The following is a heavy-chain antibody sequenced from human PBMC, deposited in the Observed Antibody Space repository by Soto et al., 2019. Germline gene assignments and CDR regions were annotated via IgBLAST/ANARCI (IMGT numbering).Heavy chain of an antibody. CDR1: GFTFSSYS. CDR2: ISSSSSTI. D-gene: IGHD3-3*01. J-gene: IGHJ6*02. CDR3: ARDGDTDHDFWSGYRLDGMDV. Sequence: PGGSLRLSCAVSGFTFSSYSMNWVRQAPGKGLEWVSYISSSSSTIYYADSVKGRFTISRDNAKNSLYLQMNSLRDEDTAVYYCARDGDTDHDFWSGYRLDGMDVWGQGTTVTVSS. V-gene: IGHV3-48*02.